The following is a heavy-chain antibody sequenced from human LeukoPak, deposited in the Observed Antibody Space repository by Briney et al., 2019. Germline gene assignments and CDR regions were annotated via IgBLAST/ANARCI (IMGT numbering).Heavy chain of an antibody. J-gene: IGHJ6*02. V-gene: IGHV4-59*08. CDR1: GGSISSYY. D-gene: IGHD5-12*01. Sequence: SETLSLTCTVSGGSISSYYWSWIRQPPGKGLEWIGHIYYSGSTNYNPSLKSRVTISVDTSKDQFSLKLSSVTAADTAVYYCAKAGHSGYDSDYYGMDVWGQGTTVTVSS. CDR3: AKAGHSGYDSDYYGMDV. CDR2: IYYSGST.